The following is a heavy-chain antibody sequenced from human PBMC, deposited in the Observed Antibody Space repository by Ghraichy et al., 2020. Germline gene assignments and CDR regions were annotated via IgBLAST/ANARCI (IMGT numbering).Heavy chain of an antibody. J-gene: IGHJ4*02. V-gene: IGHV3-7*01. CDR2: INEDGGQR. D-gene: IGHD3/OR15-3a*01. Sequence: GGSLRLSCTASGFTLTNDWMSWVRQAPGKGLESVATINEDGGQRYYVDSVKGRFTISRDTANNALHLQMNSLRAEDTAVYYCATLDTSTNWGQGTLVTVSS. CDR3: ATLDTSTN. CDR1: GFTLTNDW.